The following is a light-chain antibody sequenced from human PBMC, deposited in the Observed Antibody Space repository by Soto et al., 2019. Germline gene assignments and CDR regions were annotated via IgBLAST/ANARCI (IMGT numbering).Light chain of an antibody. J-gene: IGLJ2*01. V-gene: IGLV1-51*01. CDR1: VSNIGDNF. CDR2: DNK. Sequence: QSVLTQPPSVSAVPGQTVIISCSGSVSNIGDNFVSWYQHVPGTAPKLLIYDNKRRPSGIPDRFSGSKSGTSATLGITRPQTGDEATYYCAAWDSGLRVVLVGGGTKVTVL. CDR3: AAWDSGLRVVL.